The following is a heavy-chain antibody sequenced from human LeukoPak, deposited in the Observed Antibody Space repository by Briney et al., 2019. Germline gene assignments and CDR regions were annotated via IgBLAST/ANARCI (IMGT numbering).Heavy chain of an antibody. D-gene: IGHD3-22*01. V-gene: IGHV3-30*02. CDR3: AKDSPHYYDSSGYPDY. J-gene: IGHJ4*02. CDR1: GFTFSSYG. Sequence: GGSLRLSCAASGFTFSSYGMHWVRQAPGKGLEWVAFIRYDGSNKYYADSVKGRFTISRDNSKNTLYLQMNSLRAEDTAVYYCAKDSPHYYDSSGYPDYWGQGTLVTVSS. CDR2: IRYDGSNK.